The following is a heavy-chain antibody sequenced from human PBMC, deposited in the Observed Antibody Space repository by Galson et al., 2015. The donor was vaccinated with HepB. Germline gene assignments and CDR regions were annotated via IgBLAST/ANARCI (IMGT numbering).Heavy chain of an antibody. CDR2: IGSNGVNT. V-gene: IGHV3-23*01. Sequence: SLRLSCAASGFTFNNYAMSWVRQAPGGGLEWVSSIGSNGVNTYYTESVRGRFTVSRDNSKKTVSLQMNSLRAEDTAVYYCARESYGIGWNYFDYWGQGTLVTVSS. CDR1: GFTFNNYA. D-gene: IGHD6-19*01. J-gene: IGHJ4*02. CDR3: ARESYGIGWNYFDY.